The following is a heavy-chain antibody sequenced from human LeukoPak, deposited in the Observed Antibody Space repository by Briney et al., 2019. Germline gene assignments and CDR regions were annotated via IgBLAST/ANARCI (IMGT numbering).Heavy chain of an antibody. CDR1: GFTVSSNY. CDR2: IYSSGST. Sequence: PGGSLRLSCAASGFTVSSNYMSWVRQAPGKGLEWVSVIYSSGSTYYADSVKGRFTISRDNSKNTLHLQMNTLRAEDTAVYYCARRYMDVWGKGTTVTVSS. CDR3: ARRYMDV. J-gene: IGHJ6*03. V-gene: IGHV3-53*01.